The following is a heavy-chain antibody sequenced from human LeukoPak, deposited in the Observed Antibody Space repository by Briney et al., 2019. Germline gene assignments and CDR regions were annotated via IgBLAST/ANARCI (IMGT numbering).Heavy chain of an antibody. Sequence: ASVKVSCKASGYTFTSYYMHWARQAPGQGLEWMGIINPSGGSTSYAQKFQGRVTMTRDTSISTAYMELSRLRSDDTAVYYCARVERLGKGPLTLDYWGQGTLVTVSS. J-gene: IGHJ4*02. CDR1: GYTFTSYY. D-gene: IGHD7-27*01. CDR3: ARVERLGKGPLTLDY. V-gene: IGHV1-46*01. CDR2: INPSGGST.